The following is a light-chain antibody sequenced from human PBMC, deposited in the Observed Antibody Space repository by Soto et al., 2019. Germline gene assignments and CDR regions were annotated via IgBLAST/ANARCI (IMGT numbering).Light chain of an antibody. CDR2: ANN. Sequence: QSVLTHPRSVCWAPGQRVTISCTGSRSNIGAGYDVHWYQQLPGTAPKLLIYANNIRPSGVPGRFSGSKSGTSASLAITGLQAEDEPDYHCQSYDSSLSGYVFGTGTKVTVL. J-gene: IGLJ1*01. V-gene: IGLV1-40*01. CDR3: QSYDSSLSGYV. CDR1: RSNIGAGYD.